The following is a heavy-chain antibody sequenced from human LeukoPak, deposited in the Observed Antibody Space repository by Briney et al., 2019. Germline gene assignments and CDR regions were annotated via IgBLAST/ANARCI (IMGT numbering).Heavy chain of an antibody. CDR2: IKQDGSEK. Sequence: GGSLRLSCAASGFTFSSYAMSWVRQAPGKGLEWVANIKQDGSEKYYVDSVKGRFTISRDNAKNSLYLQVNSLRAEDTAVYYCARDVSLPYDFWSGYKYYFDYWGQGTLVTVSS. J-gene: IGHJ4*02. V-gene: IGHV3-7*01. CDR3: ARDVSLPYDFWSGYKYYFDY. D-gene: IGHD3-3*01. CDR1: GFTFSSYA.